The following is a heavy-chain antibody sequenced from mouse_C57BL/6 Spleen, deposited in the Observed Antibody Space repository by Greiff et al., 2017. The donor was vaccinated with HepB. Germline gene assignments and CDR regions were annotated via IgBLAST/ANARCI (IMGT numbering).Heavy chain of an antibody. Sequence: QVQLQQPGAELVKPGASVKLSCKASGYTFTSYWMQWVKQRPGQGLEWIGEIDPSDSYTNYNQKFKGKATLTVDTSSSTAYIQLSSLTSEDSAVYYCASHYYGSSFDWYFDVWGTGTTVTVSS. CDR3: ASHYYGSSFDWYFDV. CDR1: GYTFTSYW. CDR2: IDPSDSYT. J-gene: IGHJ1*03. D-gene: IGHD1-1*01. V-gene: IGHV1-50*01.